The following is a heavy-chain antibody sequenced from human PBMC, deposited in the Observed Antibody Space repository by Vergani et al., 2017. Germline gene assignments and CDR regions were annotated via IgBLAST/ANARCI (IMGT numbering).Heavy chain of an antibody. J-gene: IGHJ4*02. CDR2: ISTKSYGETT. Sequence: EVRLVESGGGLIQPGRSLRLSCSVSGFIFRDYNMNWVRQAPGKGLEWVGLISTKSYGETTEYAASVKGRFILSRDDANSVAYLQMNRLKADDTGLYYCTPTGAYWGRGTLVTV. CDR3: TPTGAY. CDR1: GFIFRDYN. D-gene: IGHD2-8*02. V-gene: IGHV3-49*04.